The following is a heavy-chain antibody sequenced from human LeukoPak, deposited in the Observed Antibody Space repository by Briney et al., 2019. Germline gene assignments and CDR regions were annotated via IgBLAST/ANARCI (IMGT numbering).Heavy chain of an antibody. CDR1: GGTFSSYA. J-gene: IGHJ3*02. CDR3: ARKDLGIAVAGDAFDI. CDR2: IIPIFGTA. Sequence: AASVKVSCKASGGTFSSYAISWVRQAPGQGLEWMGGIIPIFGTANYAQKFQGRVTITADKSTSTAYMERSSLRSEDTAVYYCARKDLGIAVAGDAFDIWGQGTMVTVSS. V-gene: IGHV1-69*06. D-gene: IGHD6-19*01.